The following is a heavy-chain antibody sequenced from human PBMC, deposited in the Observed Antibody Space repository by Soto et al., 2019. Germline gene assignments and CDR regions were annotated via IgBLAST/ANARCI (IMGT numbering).Heavy chain of an antibody. CDR1: GYTFTSYY. V-gene: IGHV1-46*03. CDR3: ARDGILWFGKLLLNYYYYYMDV. Sequence: QVQLVQSGAEVKKPGASVKGSCKASGYTFTSYYMHWVRQAPGQGLEWMGIINPSGGSTSYAQKFQGRVTMTRDTSTSTVYMELSSLRSEDTAVYYCARDGILWFGKLLLNYYYYYMDVWGKGTTVTVSS. D-gene: IGHD3-10*01. J-gene: IGHJ6*03. CDR2: INPSGGST.